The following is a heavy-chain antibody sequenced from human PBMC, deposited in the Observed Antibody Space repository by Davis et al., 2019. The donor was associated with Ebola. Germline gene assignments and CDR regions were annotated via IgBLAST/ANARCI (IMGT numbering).Heavy chain of an antibody. CDR3: ARDQGGGIVGATINFDY. V-gene: IGHV1-69*04. D-gene: IGHD1-26*01. J-gene: IGHJ4*02. CDR2: IIPILGIA. CDR1: GGTFSSYA. Sequence: AASVKVSCKASGGTFSSYAISWVRQAPGQGLEWMGRIIPILGIANYAQKFQGRVTITADKSTSTAYMELSSLRSEDTAVYYCARDQGGGIVGATINFDYWGQGTLVTVSS.